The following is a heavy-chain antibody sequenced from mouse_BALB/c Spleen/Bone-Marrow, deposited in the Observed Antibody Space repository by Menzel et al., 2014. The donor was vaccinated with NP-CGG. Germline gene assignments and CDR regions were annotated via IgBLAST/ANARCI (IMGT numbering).Heavy chain of an antibody. CDR2: IWGGGST. CDR3: ARNLRDPFAY. V-gene: IGHV2-6-4*01. Sequence: VQLQQSGPGLVAPSQSLSITCTVSGFSLSRYSIHWIRQPPGNGLEWLGMIWGGGSTDYNSALKSRLSISKDNSKSQVFLKMNSLQTDGTAIYYCARNLRDPFAYWGQGTLVTVSA. J-gene: IGHJ3*01. CDR1: GFSLSRYS.